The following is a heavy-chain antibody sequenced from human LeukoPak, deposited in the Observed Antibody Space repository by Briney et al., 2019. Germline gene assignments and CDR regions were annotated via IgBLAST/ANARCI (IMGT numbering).Heavy chain of an antibody. D-gene: IGHD2-2*01. V-gene: IGHV3-33*03. CDR1: GFTFSSYG. Sequence: PGGSLRLSCAASGFTFSSYGMHWVRQAPGKGLEWVAVIWYDGSNKYYADSVKGRFTISRDNAKNTLYLQMNSLRADDSAVYYCAGTSTTCCNYWGQGTLVTVSS. CDR2: IWYDGSNK. CDR3: AGTSTTCCNY. J-gene: IGHJ4*02.